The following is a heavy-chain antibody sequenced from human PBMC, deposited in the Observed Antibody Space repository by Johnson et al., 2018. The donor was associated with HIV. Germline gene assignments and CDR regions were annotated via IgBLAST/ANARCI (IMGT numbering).Heavy chain of an antibody. Sequence: VQLVESGGGVVRPGGSLRLSCAASGFTFDDYGMSWVRQAPGKGLEWVSGINWNGGSTGYADSVKGRFTISRDNAKNSLYLQLNSLRAEDTALYYCARAYSDISGYYPHAFHVWGQGTVVIVSS. CDR3: ARAYSDISGYYPHAFHV. V-gene: IGHV3-20*04. CDR2: INWNGGST. J-gene: IGHJ3*01. CDR1: GFTFDDYG. D-gene: IGHD3-22*01.